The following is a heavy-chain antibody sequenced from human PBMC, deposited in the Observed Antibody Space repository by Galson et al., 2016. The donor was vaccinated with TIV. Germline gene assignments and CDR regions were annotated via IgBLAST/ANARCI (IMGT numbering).Heavy chain of an antibody. CDR2: IYNNGIT. Sequence: ETLSLTCTVSGGSISDHYWSWIRQPPGKGLEWIGYIYNNGITNSNPSLKGRVTISVDRSKNQFSLTLSSVTVADTAVYYCARAASPRYSLSSGYLGFGGQGTLVTVSS. D-gene: IGHD3-22*01. CDR1: GGSISDHY. V-gene: IGHV4-59*11. J-gene: IGHJ4*02. CDR3: ARAASPRYSLSSGYLGF.